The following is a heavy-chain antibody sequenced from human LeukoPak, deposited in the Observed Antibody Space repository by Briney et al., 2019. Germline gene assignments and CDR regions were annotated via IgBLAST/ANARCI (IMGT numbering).Heavy chain of an antibody. V-gene: IGHV1-8*01. D-gene: IGHD3-22*01. Sequence: ASVKVSCKASGYTFTSYDINWVRQATGQGLEWMGWMNPNSGNTGYAQKFQGRVTMTRSTSISTAYTELSSLRSEDTAVYYCAAYYYDSSGYYSRLYGMDVWGQGTTGTVSS. J-gene: IGHJ6*02. CDR1: GYTFTSYD. CDR3: AAYYYDSSGYYSRLYGMDV. CDR2: MNPNSGNT.